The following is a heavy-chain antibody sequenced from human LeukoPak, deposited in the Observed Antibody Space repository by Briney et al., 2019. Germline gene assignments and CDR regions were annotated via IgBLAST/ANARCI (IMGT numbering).Heavy chain of an antibody. CDR2: IRSKVYGGTP. V-gene: IGHV3-49*04. CDR1: GFTFGDYA. CDR3: TRDQTPYY. J-gene: IGHJ4*02. Sequence: GGSLRLPCTASGFTFGDYAMTCVREAPGKGREWVGFIRSKVYGGTPEYVASVKGRFTISRDDSKGIAYLQMNSLKTEDPAVYYCTRDQTPYYWGQGTLVTVSS.